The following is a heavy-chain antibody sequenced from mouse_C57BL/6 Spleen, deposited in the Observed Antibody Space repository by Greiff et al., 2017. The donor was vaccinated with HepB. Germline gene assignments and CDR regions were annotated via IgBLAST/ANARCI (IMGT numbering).Heavy chain of an antibody. Sequence: VQLQQSGPELVKPGASVKISCKASGYAFSSSWMNWVKQRPGKGLEWIGRIYPGDGDTNYNGKFKGKATLTADKSSSTAYMQLSSLTSEDSAVYFCARENDGSSLFAYWGQGTLVTVSA. D-gene: IGHD1-1*01. CDR3: ARENDGSSLFAY. J-gene: IGHJ3*01. CDR1: GYAFSSSW. CDR2: IYPGDGDT. V-gene: IGHV1-82*01.